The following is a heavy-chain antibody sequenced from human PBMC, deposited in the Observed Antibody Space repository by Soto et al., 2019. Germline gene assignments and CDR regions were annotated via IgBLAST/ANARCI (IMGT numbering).Heavy chain of an antibody. CDR2: ISSSSSYI. CDR3: ARTGTTSWAFFYYGMDV. Sequence: SLRLSCVASGFTFSSYSMNWVRQAPGKGLEWVSSISSSSSYIYYADSVKGRFTISRDNAKNSLYLQMNSLRAEDTAVYYCARTGTTSWAFFYYGMDVWGQGTTVTVSS. V-gene: IGHV3-21*01. CDR1: GFTFSSYS. J-gene: IGHJ6*02. D-gene: IGHD1-7*01.